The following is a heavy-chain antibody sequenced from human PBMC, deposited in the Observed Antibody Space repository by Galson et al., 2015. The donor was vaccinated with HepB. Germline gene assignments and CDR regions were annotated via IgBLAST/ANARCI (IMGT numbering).Heavy chain of an antibody. V-gene: IGHV3-33*01. D-gene: IGHD3-9*01. CDR1: GFTFSSYG. J-gene: IGHJ3*02. Sequence: SLRLSCAASGFTFSSYGMHWVRQAPGKGLEWVAVIWYDGSNKYYADSVKGRFTISRDNSKNTLYLQMNSLRAEDTAVYYCARDQLYYDILTGYFLTAGDKELQHRNAFDIWGQGTMVTVSS. CDR3: ARDQLYYDILTGYFLTAGDKELQHRNAFDI. CDR2: IWYDGSNK.